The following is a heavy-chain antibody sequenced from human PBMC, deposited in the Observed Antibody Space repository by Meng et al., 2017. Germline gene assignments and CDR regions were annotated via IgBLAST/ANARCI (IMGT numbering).Heavy chain of an antibody. CDR1: GFTFSSYE. J-gene: IGHJ3*02. CDR3: AKDSYSGSGSYTWGTFDI. V-gene: IGHV3-23*01. Sequence: GGSLRLSCAASGFTFSSYEMNWVRQAPGKGLEWVSGISGNGGGTFYADSVKGRFSLSRDNSKNTLYLQMSSLRAEDTAVYYCAKDSYSGSGSYTWGTFDIWSQGSMVTVSS. CDR2: ISGNGGGT. D-gene: IGHD3-10*01.